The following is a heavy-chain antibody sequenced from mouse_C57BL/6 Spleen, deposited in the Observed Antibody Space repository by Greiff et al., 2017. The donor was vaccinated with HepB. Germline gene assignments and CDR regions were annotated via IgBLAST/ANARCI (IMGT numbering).Heavy chain of an antibody. CDR2: IYPGDGDT. CDR1: GYAFSSSW. Sequence: QVQLKESGPELVKPGASVKISCKASGYAFSSSWMNWVKQRPGKGLEWIGRIYPGDGDTNYNGKFKGKATLTADKSSSTAYMQLSSLTSEDSAVYFCARSPITTVVHWYFDVWGTGTTVTVSS. V-gene: IGHV1-82*01. D-gene: IGHD1-1*01. J-gene: IGHJ1*03. CDR3: ARSPITTVVHWYFDV.